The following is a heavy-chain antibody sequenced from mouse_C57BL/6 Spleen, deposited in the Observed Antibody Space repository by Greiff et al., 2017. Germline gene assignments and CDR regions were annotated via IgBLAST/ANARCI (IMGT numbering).Heavy chain of an antibody. J-gene: IGHJ2*01. V-gene: IGHV1-15*01. CDR1: GYTFTDYE. CDR2: IDPETGGT. Sequence: QVQLQQSGAELVRPGASVTLSCKASGYTFTDYEMHWVKQTPVHGLEWIGAIDPETGGTAYNQKFKGKAILTADKSSSTAYMELRSLTSEDSAVYYCTRGGSNCLTFDYWGQGTTLTVSS. D-gene: IGHD2-5*01. CDR3: TRGGSNCLTFDY.